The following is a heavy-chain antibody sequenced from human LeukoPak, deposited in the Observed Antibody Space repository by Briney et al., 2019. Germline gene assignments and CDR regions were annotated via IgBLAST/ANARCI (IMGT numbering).Heavy chain of an antibody. CDR1: GFTFGDYA. D-gene: IGHD3-22*01. CDR2: IRSKAYGGTT. J-gene: IGHJ5*02. CDR3: TRDSSGYWYNWFDP. Sequence: QPGGSLRLSCTASGFTFGDYAMSWFRQAPGKGLEWVGFIRSKAYGGTTEYAASVKGRFTISRDDSKSIAYLQMNSLKTEDTAVYYCTRDSSGYWYNWFDPWGQGTLVTVSS. V-gene: IGHV3-49*03.